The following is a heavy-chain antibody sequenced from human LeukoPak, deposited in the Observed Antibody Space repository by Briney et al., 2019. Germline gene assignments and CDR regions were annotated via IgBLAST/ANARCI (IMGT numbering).Heavy chain of an antibody. Sequence: GGSLRLSCAAPGFTVSNTYMAWVRQAPGRGLEWVSIIYSGGTTYYADSVKGRFTISRDNSKNTLYLQMNSLRAEDTAVYYCAREDQGASWIYYFDYWGQGTLVTVSS. CDR3: AREDQGASWIYYFDY. CDR1: GFTVSNTY. CDR2: IYSGGTT. J-gene: IGHJ4*02. V-gene: IGHV3-53*01. D-gene: IGHD2-2*01.